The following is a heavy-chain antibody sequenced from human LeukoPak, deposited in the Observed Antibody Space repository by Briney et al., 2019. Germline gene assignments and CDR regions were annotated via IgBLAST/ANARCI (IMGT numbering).Heavy chain of an antibody. Sequence: GGSLRLSCAASGFTFGMYAMSWVRQAPGKGLEWVSTLSGSGGSTYYADSAKGRFTISGDESKNTLSLQMNSLRPEDTAVYYCAKNAAGIVLMIYAPLDSWGQGTLVTVSS. CDR1: GFTFGMYA. V-gene: IGHV3-23*01. CDR3: AKNAAGIVLMIYAPLDS. J-gene: IGHJ4*02. CDR2: LSGSGGST. D-gene: IGHD2-8*01.